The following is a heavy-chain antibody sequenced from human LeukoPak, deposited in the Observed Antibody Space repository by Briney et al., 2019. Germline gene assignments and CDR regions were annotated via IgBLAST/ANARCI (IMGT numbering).Heavy chain of an antibody. V-gene: IGHV1-46*03. CDR3: SLDNPAGWVL. D-gene: IGHD1-14*01. CDR1: GYTFTIYY. Sequence: ASVKVSRKASGYTFTIYYMHWVRQAPGQGLEWMGIINPSGGSTSYAQKFQGRVTITRDTSTSTVYMELSSLRSEDTAVYYCSLDNPAGWVLWGQGTMVTVSS. CDR2: INPSGGST. J-gene: IGHJ3*01.